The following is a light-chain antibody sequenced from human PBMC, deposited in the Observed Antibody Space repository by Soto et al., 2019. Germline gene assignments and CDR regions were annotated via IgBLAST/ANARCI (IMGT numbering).Light chain of an antibody. V-gene: IGKV3-20*01. CDR1: QTVPRNY. CDR3: HQYATSPQS. Sequence: EIVLTQSPGTLSLSPGDRATLSCRASQTVPRNYLAWYQQRPGQTPRLLIYGPSSRATGIPDRFSGSGSGTDFTLTISGLEPEDFAVYYCHQYATSPQSFGQGTKVEIK. CDR2: GPS. J-gene: IGKJ1*01.